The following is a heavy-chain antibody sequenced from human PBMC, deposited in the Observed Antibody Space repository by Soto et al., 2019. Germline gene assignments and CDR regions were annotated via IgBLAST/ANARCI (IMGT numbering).Heavy chain of an antibody. J-gene: IGHJ5*02. CDR3: ARGLTLEWLPYNWFDP. CDR2: ISRSNSYI. Sequence: AGGSLRLSCAGSGFTFSNYTMNWVRQAPGKGLEWVSSISRSNSYIKYADSVKGRFTVSRDNAKNSLYLQMNSLRSEDTAVYYCARGLTLEWLPYNWFDPWGQGTLVTVSS. CDR1: GFTFSNYT. V-gene: IGHV3-21*04. D-gene: IGHD3-3*01.